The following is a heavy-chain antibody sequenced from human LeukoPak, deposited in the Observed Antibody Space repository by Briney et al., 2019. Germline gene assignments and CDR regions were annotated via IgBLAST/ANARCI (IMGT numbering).Heavy chain of an antibody. V-gene: IGHV6-1*01. J-gene: IGHJ4*02. Sequence: PSQTLSLTCAISGDSVSSNSAAWHWIRQSPSRGLEWLGRTYYRSKWYNDYAISVKSRITINPDTSKNQFSLQLNSVTPEDTAVYYCARDMAPDYYDSSGYQVGFDYWGQGTLVTVSS. CDR3: ARDMAPDYYDSSGYQVGFDY. CDR2: TYYRSKWYN. D-gene: IGHD3-22*01. CDR1: GDSVSSNSAA.